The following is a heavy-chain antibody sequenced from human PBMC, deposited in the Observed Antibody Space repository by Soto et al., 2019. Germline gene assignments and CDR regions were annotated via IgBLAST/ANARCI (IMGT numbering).Heavy chain of an antibody. Sequence: GGSLRLSCTASGFTFGDYAMSWFRQAPGKGLEWVGFIRSKAYGGTTEYAASVKGRFTISRDDSKSIAYLQMNSLKTEDTAVYYCSSSSSGPDPIDYWGQGTLVTVSS. CDR1: GFTFGDYA. D-gene: IGHD6-6*01. CDR2: IRSKAYGGTT. J-gene: IGHJ4*02. V-gene: IGHV3-49*03. CDR3: SSSSSGPDPIDY.